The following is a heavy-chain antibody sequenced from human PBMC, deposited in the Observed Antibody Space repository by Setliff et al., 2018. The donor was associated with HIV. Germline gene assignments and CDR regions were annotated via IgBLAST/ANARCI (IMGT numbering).Heavy chain of an antibody. D-gene: IGHD3-22*01. V-gene: IGHV4-39*01. CDR2: IYHTGRT. Sequence: SETLSLTCSVSGGSIDNNKYYWTWIRQPPGKGLEWTGSIYHTGRTYYDRSLESRLTISIDTSKNQFSLKLTSVTAADTAMYYCASRIYYYDESRVLREEGFVPWGQGTLVTVSS. J-gene: IGHJ5*02. CDR1: GGSIDNNKYY. CDR3: ASRIYYYDESRVLREEGFVP.